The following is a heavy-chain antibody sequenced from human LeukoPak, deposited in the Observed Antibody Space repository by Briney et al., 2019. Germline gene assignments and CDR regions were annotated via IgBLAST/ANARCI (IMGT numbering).Heavy chain of an antibody. CDR1: GYTFTSYG. V-gene: IGHV1-18*01. J-gene: IGHJ4*02. D-gene: IGHD3-22*01. CDR2: VSAYNGNT. Sequence: ASVKVSCKASGYTFTSYGISWVRQAPGQGLEWMGWVSAYNGNTNYAQKLQGRVTMTTDTSTSTAYMELRSLRSDDTAVYYCARDPPTYYYDSSGRTFDYWGQGTLVTVSS. CDR3: ARDPPTYYYDSSGRTFDY.